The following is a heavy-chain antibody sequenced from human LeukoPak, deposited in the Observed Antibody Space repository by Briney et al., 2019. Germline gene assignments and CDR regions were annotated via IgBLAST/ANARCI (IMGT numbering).Heavy chain of an antibody. CDR1: GFTFSSYA. V-gene: IGHV3-23*01. CDR2: FSGSGGST. J-gene: IGHJ4*02. D-gene: IGHD3-22*01. Sequence: SGGSLRLSCAASGFTFSSYAMSWVRQAPGKGLEWVSVFSGSGGSTYYADSVKGRFTISRDNSKSTLYLQVIDLRAEDTAVYYCAKGTTYYFDSSGHYSDYWGQGTLVTVSS. CDR3: AKGTTYYFDSSGHYSDY.